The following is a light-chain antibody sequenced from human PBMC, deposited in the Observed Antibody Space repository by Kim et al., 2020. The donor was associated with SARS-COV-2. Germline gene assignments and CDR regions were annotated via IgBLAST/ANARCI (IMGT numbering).Light chain of an antibody. J-gene: IGKJ5*01. CDR2: KAS. Sequence: SVGDRVNNTVRASKKINNFLAWYQQKPGKAPKLLIYKASNLGSGFPSRFSGSGSGTEFTLTISSLQPDDFATYYCQHYRTYPVTFGQGTRLDIK. CDR3: QHYRTYPVT. CDR1: KKINNF. V-gene: IGKV1-5*03.